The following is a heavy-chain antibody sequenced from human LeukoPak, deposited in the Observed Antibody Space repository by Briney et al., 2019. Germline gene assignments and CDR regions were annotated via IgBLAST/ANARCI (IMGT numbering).Heavy chain of an antibody. D-gene: IGHD3-9*01. Sequence: SGTLSLTCAVSGGSISSSNWWSWVRQPPGKGLEWIGELYHRGSTNYNPSLKSRVTISVDKSKNQFSLKLSSVTAADTAVYYCARDRAYDILTGYYDDAFDIWGQGTMVTVSS. CDR3: ARDRAYDILTGYYDDAFDI. CDR2: LYHRGST. J-gene: IGHJ3*02. CDR1: GGSISSSNW. V-gene: IGHV4-4*02.